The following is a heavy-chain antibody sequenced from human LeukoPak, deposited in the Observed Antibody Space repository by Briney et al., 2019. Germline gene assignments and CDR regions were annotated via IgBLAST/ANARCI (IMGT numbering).Heavy chain of an antibody. Sequence: PSETLSLTCTVTGGSFSTYYWSWIRQPPGKGLEWIGHFYYSGSTNYNPSLKSRVTISVDTSRNQFSLKLTSVTAADTAVYYCARGQGGNYYLNYFDYWGQGALVTVSS. D-gene: IGHD1-26*01. J-gene: IGHJ4*02. CDR1: GGSFSTYY. CDR3: ARGQGGNYYLNYFDY. V-gene: IGHV4-59*01. CDR2: FYYSGST.